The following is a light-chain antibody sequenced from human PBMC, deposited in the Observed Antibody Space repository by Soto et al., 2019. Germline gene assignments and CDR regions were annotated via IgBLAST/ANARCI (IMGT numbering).Light chain of an antibody. V-gene: IGKV1-39*01. J-gene: IGKJ4*01. CDR3: QQYSSTSLLT. CDR2: STS. Sequence: DIQMTQSPSSLSASVGDRVTIACRASQTVSKFVNWYQQKPGKVPALLIYSTSTLYSGVPSRFSGSGSGTEFTLTINGLQPDDFASYYCQQYSSTSLLTFGGGTKVDIK. CDR1: QTVSKF.